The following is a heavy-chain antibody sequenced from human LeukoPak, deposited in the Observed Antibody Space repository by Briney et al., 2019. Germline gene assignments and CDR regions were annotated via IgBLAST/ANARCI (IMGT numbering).Heavy chain of an antibody. CDR2: ISSSSYI. J-gene: IGHJ4*02. V-gene: IGHV3-21*01. Sequence: KSGESLRLSCAASGFTFSSYSMNWVRQAPGKGLEWVSSISSSSYIYYADSVKGRFTISRDNAKNSLYLQMNSLRAEDTAVYYCARDRNYGDYERFDYWGQGTLVTVSS. CDR3: ARDRNYGDYERFDY. CDR1: GFTFSSYS. D-gene: IGHD4-17*01.